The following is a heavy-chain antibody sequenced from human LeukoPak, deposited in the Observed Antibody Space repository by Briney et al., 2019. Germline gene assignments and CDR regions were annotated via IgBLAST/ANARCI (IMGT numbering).Heavy chain of an antibody. J-gene: IGHJ4*02. V-gene: IGHV4-4*02. D-gene: IGHD3-10*01. CDR2: IYHGGST. CDR3: AKGEDHGSGTVHFAS. CDR1: GGSISSSNW. Sequence: SETLSLTCAVSGGSISSSNWWSWVRQPPGKGLEWIGEIYHGGSTNYNPSLKSRVAMSVDRYRNQFSLQLSSVTAADTAVYYCAKGEDHGSGTVHFASWGQGTLVTVSS.